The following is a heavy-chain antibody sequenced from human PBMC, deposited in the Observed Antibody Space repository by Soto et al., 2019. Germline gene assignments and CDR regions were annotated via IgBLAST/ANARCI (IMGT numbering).Heavy chain of an antibody. CDR1: GFTVGNNY. CDR3: TTAPTVGV. Sequence: EVHLVESGGGLIQPGGSLILSCAASGFTVGNNYMTWVRQAPGKGLECVSLMWSGGGTSYAGYVKGRFTMSRDISKNTLYLQLNSLRAEDTAIYYCTTAPTVGVWGQGTTVTVSS. CDR2: MWSGGGT. V-gene: IGHV3-53*01. J-gene: IGHJ6*02.